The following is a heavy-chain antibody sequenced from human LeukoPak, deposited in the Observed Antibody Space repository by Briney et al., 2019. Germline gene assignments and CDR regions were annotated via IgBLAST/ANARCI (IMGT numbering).Heavy chain of an antibody. CDR1: GGSISSGDYY. CDR2: MYYSGST. V-gene: IGHV4-30-4*01. CDR3: ARPYYYDSRIDP. D-gene: IGHD3-22*01. Sequence: PSETLSLTCTVSGGSISSGDYYWGWIRQPPGKGLLWVGYMYYSGSTYYNPSLKSRATLSVDTSKNQFSLKLTSVTAADTAVYYCARPYYYDSRIDPWGQGTLVTVSS. J-gene: IGHJ5*02.